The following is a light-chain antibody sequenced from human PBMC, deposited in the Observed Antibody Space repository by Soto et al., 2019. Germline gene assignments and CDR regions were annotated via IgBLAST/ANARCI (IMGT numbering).Light chain of an antibody. CDR2: EVN. Sequence: QSALTQPASVSGSPGQSITISCTGTRNDVGIYNLVSWYQQHPGRAPKLIIYEVNNRPSGISSRFSGAKSGNTASLIISGLQAEDEADYYCCSFAGSNTLVVFGGGTQLTVL. V-gene: IGLV2-23*02. CDR3: CSFAGSNTLVV. J-gene: IGLJ7*01. CDR1: RNDVGIYNL.